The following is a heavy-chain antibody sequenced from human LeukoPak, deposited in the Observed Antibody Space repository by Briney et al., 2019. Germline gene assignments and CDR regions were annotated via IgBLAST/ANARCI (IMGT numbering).Heavy chain of an antibody. D-gene: IGHD6-13*01. CDR1: GFTFSSNW. V-gene: IGHV3-74*01. CDR2: IISNENSA. Sequence: AGCLRLSCAASGFTFSSNWMHWVRQAPGKGLVWVSRIISNENSATYADSVKGRFTISRDNAKNTLYLQMNSLRAEDTAVYYCVRGGIASAFDIWGQGTMVTVSS. CDR3: VRGGIASAFDI. J-gene: IGHJ3*02.